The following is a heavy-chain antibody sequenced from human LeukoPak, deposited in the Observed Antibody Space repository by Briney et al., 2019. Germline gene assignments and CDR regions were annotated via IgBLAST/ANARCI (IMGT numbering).Heavy chain of an antibody. V-gene: IGHV3-30*02. CDR3: AKGQLYWYFDL. D-gene: IGHD1-1*01. J-gene: IGHJ2*01. CDR2: IWYDGSNQ. Sequence: GGSLRLSCATSGFIFSTHAMHWVRQAPGKGLEWVAFIWYDGSNQNYADSVKGRFTISRDNSKNTLYLQMNSLRAEDTAVYYCAKGQLYWYFDLWGRGTLVTVSS. CDR1: GFIFSTHA.